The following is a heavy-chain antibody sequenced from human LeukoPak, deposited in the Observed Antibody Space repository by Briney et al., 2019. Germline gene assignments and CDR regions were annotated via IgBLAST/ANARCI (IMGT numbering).Heavy chain of an antibody. CDR3: AKSKNYYDSSPFDY. Sequence: PGGSLRLSCAASGFTFSSYAMSWVRRAPGKGLEWVSAMSGSGGSTYQADSVKGRYTISRDNSKNTLYLQMNSLRAEDTAVYYCAKSKNYYDSSPFDYWGQGTLVTVSS. CDR2: MSGSGGST. V-gene: IGHV3-23*01. CDR1: GFTFSSYA. J-gene: IGHJ4*02. D-gene: IGHD3-22*01.